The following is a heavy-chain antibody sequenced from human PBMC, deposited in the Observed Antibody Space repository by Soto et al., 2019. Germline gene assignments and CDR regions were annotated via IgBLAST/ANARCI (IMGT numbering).Heavy chain of an antibody. V-gene: IGHV3-30*18. CDR3: AKDRPRAAAGNHSYYYGMDV. Sequence: QVQLVESGGGVVQPGRSLRLSCAASGFTFSSYGMHWVRQAPGKGLEWGAVISYDESNKYYADSVKGRFTISRDNSKNTLYLQMNSLRPVDSAVYYCAKDRPRAAAGNHSYYYGMDVWGQGTTVTVSS. D-gene: IGHD6-13*01. CDR1: GFTFSSYG. CDR2: ISYDESNK. J-gene: IGHJ6*02.